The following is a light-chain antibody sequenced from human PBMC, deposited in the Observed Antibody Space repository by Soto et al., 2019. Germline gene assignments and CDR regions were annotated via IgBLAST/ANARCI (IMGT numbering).Light chain of an antibody. CDR1: SSNIGGNS. CDR3: GSWDSSLSAYV. CDR2: DDN. J-gene: IGLJ1*01. V-gene: IGLV1-51*01. Sequence: QSALTQSPSVSAAPGQKVTISCSGSSSNIGGNSVSWYQQLPGTAPKLLTYDDNKRPSGIPDRFSGSKSGTSATLGITGFQTGDEADYYCGSWDSSLSAYVFGTGTKVTVL.